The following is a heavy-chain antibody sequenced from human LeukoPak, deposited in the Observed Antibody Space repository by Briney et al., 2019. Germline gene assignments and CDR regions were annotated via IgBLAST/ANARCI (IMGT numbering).Heavy chain of an antibody. CDR1: GFTFSSYC. CDR3: ARPRDDYKRGAFDI. CDR2: IKTDGRNT. Sequence: PGGSLRLSCAASGFTFSSYCMHWVRQAPGKGLVWVSHIKTDGRNTNYADSVKGRFTISRDNAKNTLYLQMNSLRAEDTAVYYCARPRDDYKRGAFDIWGQGTMVTVSS. D-gene: IGHD5-24*01. V-gene: IGHV3-74*01. J-gene: IGHJ3*02.